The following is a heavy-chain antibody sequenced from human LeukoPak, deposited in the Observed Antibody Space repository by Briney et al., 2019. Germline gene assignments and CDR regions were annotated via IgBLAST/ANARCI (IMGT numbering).Heavy chain of an antibody. V-gene: IGHV4-4*09. CDR3: ARQGGYSSPFSV. CDR1: GGYITNYY. Sequence: TSETLSLTCTVTGGYITNYYWSWVRQPPGKGLEWIGYIYTSGTTNYNPSLKSRVTISVDTSRNQLTLRLSSVTAADTAVYYCARQGGYSSPFSVWGKGTTVAVSS. CDR2: IYTSGTT. J-gene: IGHJ6*04. D-gene: IGHD6-6*01.